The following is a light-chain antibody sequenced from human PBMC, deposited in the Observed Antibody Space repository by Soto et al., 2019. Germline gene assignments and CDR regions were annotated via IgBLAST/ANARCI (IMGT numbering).Light chain of an antibody. CDR3: MQALQSHT. CDR2: LGS. J-gene: IGKJ1*01. CDR1: QSLLHSNGYNY. Sequence: DIVMTQSPLSLPVTPGEPASISCRSSQSLLHSNGYNYLDWYLQKPGQSPQLLIYLGSNRASGVPDGFSGSVSGTDFTLKISRVEAEDVGVDYGMQALQSHTFGQGTKVEIK. V-gene: IGKV2-28*01.